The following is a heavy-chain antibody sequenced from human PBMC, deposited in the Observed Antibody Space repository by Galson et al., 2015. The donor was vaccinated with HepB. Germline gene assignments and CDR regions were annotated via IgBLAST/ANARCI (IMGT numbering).Heavy chain of an antibody. CDR3: AKDRGGRYYYYYYGMDV. V-gene: IGHV3-9*01. J-gene: IGHJ6*02. Sequence: SLRLSCAASGFTFDDYAMHWVRQAPGKGLEWVSGISWNSGSIGYADSVKGRFTISRDNAKNSLYLQMNSLRAEDTALYYCAKDRGGRYYYYYYGMDVWGQGTTVTVSS. D-gene: IGHD6-25*01. CDR2: ISWNSGSI. CDR1: GFTFDDYA.